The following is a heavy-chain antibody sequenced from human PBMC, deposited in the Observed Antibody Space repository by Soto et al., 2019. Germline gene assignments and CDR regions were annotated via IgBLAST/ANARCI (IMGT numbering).Heavy chain of an antibody. Sequence: QVQLQQWGAGLLKPSETLSLTCAVYGGSFSGYYWIWIRQPPGKGLEWIGEINHSGSTNYNPSLKSRVTISVDTSKNQFPLKLSSVTDAATAVYYCARGGGMVRRQPLAYWGQGTLVTVSS. D-gene: IGHD3-10*01. CDR2: INHSGST. CDR1: GGSFSGYY. V-gene: IGHV4-34*01. J-gene: IGHJ4*02. CDR3: ARGGGMVRRQPLAY.